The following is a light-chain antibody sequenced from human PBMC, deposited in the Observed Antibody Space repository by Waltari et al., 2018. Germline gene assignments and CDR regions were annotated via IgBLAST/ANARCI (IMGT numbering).Light chain of an antibody. CDR2: RAS. J-gene: IGKJ2*03. V-gene: IGKV1-5*03. Sequence: DIQMTQSPSTLSASVGDRVTITCRASESIDEWMAWYPQEPGKAPKLLIHRASTLKSGVPSRFSGSGSGTEFTLTITSLQPGDFGSYYCQYYFLYSRGFGQGTKVEIK. CDR1: ESIDEW. CDR3: QYYFLYSRG.